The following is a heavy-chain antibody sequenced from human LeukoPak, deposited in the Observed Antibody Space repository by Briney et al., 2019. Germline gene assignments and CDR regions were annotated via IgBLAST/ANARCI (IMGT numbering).Heavy chain of an antibody. J-gene: IGHJ4*02. V-gene: IGHV5-10-1*01. CDR2: IDPSDSYT. CDR3: ARDYYDSGGYYRSDY. CDR1: GYSFTSYW. D-gene: IGHD3-22*01. Sequence: GESLKISCKGSGYSFTSYWISWVRQMPGKGLEWMARIDPSDSYTNYSPSFQGHVTISADKSISTAYLQWSSLKASDTAMYYCARDYYDSGGYYRSDYWGQGTLVTVSS.